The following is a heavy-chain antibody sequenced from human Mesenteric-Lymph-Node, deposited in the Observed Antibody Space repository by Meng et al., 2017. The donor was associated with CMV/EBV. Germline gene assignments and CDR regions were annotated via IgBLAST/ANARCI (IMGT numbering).Heavy chain of an antibody. CDR3: ARMPSAGDYDVRVDY. J-gene: IGHJ4*02. CDR2: IYDSGST. V-gene: IGHV4-31*02. Sequence: GGSISSGGYSWSWIRQHPGKGLEWIGYIYDSGSTYYKSSLKSRVTISVDTSKNQFSLKLSSVTAADTAVYYCARMPSAGDYDVRVDYWGQGTLVTVSS. D-gene: IGHD4-17*01. CDR1: GGSISSGGYS.